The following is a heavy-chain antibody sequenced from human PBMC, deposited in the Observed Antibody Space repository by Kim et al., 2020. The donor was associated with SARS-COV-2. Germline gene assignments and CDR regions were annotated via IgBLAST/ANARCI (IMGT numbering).Heavy chain of an antibody. CDR3: ARDGVVVPAAPVY. V-gene: IGHV3-74*01. CDR1: GFTFGSYW. CDR2: IKGDGSGT. J-gene: IGHJ4*02. D-gene: IGHD2-2*01. Sequence: GGSLRLSCTASGFTFGSYWMHWVSQAPGKGLVWVSRIKGDGSGTIYADSVKGRFTISRDNAKNTLYLQMNSLIVEYTAVYYCARDGVVVPAAPVYWGQGTQVTVSS.